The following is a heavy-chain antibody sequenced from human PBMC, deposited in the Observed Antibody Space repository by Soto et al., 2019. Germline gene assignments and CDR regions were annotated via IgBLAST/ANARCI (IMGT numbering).Heavy chain of an antibody. CDR3: ARFTWYFDL. CDR2: IYYSGST. V-gene: IGHV4-59*08. CDR1: GGSISSYY. Sequence: QVQLQESGPGLVKPSETLSLTCTVSGGSISSYYWSWIRQPPGKGLEWIGYIYYSGSTNYNPSLNSRVTIAVDPSKNQCSLKLSSVTAADTAVYYCARFTWYFDLWGRGTLVTVSS. J-gene: IGHJ2*01.